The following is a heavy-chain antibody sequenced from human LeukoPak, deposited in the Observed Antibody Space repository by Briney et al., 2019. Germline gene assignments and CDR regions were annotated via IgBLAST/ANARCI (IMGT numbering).Heavy chain of an antibody. J-gene: IGHJ4*02. CDR1: GITFSSYN. Sequence: GGSLRLSCAASGITFSSYNMNWVRQAPGKGLEWVSSISSSSSYIYYADSMKGRFTISRDNAKNSLYLQMNSLRAEDTAVYYCGTRGYSEYYFDYWGQGTLVTVSS. D-gene: IGHD3-22*01. V-gene: IGHV3-21*01. CDR3: GTRGYSEYYFDY. CDR2: ISSSSSYI.